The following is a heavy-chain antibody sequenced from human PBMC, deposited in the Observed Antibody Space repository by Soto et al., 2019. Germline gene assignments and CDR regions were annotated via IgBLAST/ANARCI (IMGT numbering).Heavy chain of an antibody. D-gene: IGHD1-26*01. Sequence: SETLSLTCAVSGGSLTSHYWGWVRQPPGRGLEWIGFIHYGGSTFYDPSLKSRVAISLDRSRDQFSLNLTSVTAADTAMYYCARSGATDGGAAFYIWGQGTMVTVSS. J-gene: IGHJ3*02. CDR2: IHYGGST. CDR1: GGSLTSHY. V-gene: IGHV4-59*11. CDR3: ARSGATDGGAAFYI.